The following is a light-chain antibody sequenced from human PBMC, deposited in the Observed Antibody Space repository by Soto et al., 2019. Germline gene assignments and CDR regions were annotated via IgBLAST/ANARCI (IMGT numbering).Light chain of an antibody. CDR2: GAS. CDR1: QRVSGNY. J-gene: IGKJ5*01. V-gene: IGKV3-20*01. CDR3: QQYGSAPPIT. Sequence: EIVLTQSPGTLSLSPGERATLSCRASQRVSGNYLAWYQQKPGQAPRLLIYGASSRVTGIPDRISGSGSGTDFTLTISRLEPEDFAVYYCQQYGSAPPITFGQGTLLEI.